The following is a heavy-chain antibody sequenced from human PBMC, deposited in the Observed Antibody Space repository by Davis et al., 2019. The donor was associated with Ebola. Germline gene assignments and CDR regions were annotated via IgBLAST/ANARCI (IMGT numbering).Heavy chain of an antibody. J-gene: IGHJ4*02. V-gene: IGHV1-69*06. CDR3: ARHTDFGVVTSFDY. CDR2: IIPIFGTA. CDR1: VGTFSSYA. Sequence: SVKVSCKASVGTFSSYAISWVRQAPGQGLEWMGGIIPIFGTANYAQKFQGRVTITADKSTSTAYMELSSLRSEDTAVYYCARHTDFGVVTSFDYWGQGTLVTVSS. D-gene: IGHD3-3*01.